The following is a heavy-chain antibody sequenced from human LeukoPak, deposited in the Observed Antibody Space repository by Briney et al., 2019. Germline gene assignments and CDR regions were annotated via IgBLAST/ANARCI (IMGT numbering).Heavy chain of an antibody. D-gene: IGHD2-15*01. CDR1: GYTFTDYF. Sequence: ASVKVSCKTSGYTFTDYFIHWVRQAPGQGLEWMGWISRNSGDTKVAQNFQGRVTMTRDTSISTAYMELSSLRSEDMAVYYCARGSATHYYYMDVWGKGTTVTVSS. CDR2: ISRNSGDT. V-gene: IGHV1-2*02. CDR3: ARGSATHYYYMDV. J-gene: IGHJ6*03.